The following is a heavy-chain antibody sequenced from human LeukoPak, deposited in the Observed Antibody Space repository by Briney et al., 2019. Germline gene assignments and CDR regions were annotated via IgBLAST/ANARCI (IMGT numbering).Heavy chain of an antibody. V-gene: IGHV4-34*01. CDR1: GGSFSGYY. CDR2: INHSGST. Sequence: SETLSLTCAVYGGSFSGYYWSWIRQPPGKGLEWIREINHSGSTNYNPSLKSRVTISVDTSKNQFSLKLSSVTAADTAVYYCARGPVMVYAIKSGWFDPWGQGTLVTVSS. CDR3: ARGPVMVYAIKSGWFDP. D-gene: IGHD2-8*01. J-gene: IGHJ5*02.